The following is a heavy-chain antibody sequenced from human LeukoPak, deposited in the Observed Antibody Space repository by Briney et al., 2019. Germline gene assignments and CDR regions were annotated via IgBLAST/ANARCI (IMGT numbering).Heavy chain of an antibody. J-gene: IGHJ4*02. V-gene: IGHV3-33*06. CDR3: AKDGDYYDSSGYFDY. CDR1: GFTFSSYG. CDR2: IWYDGSNK. Sequence: GGSLRLSCAASGFTFSSYGMHWVRQAPGKGLEWVAVIWYDGSNKYYADSVKGRFTISRDNSKNTLYLQMNSLRAEDTAVYYCAKDGDYYDSSGYFDYWGQGTLVTVPS. D-gene: IGHD3-22*01.